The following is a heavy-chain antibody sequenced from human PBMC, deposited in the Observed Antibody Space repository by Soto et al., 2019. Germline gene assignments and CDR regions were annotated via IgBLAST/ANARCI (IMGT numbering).Heavy chain of an antibody. CDR3: ASNRGPGTAVAGFDY. D-gene: IGHD6-19*01. J-gene: IGHJ4*02. V-gene: IGHV1-69*02. CDR2: IIPILAIA. CDR1: GGSFSSYT. Sequence: SVKVSCKASGGSFSSYTISWVRQAPGQGLEWMGRIIPILAIANFAQKFQGRVTITADKSTSTAYMELSSLRSEDTAVYYCASNRGPGTAVAGFDYWGQGPLVTVAS.